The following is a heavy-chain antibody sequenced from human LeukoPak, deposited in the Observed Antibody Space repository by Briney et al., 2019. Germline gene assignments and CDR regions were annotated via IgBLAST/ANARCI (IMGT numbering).Heavy chain of an antibody. CDR1: GFIFSNYW. CDR3: VRDGGVSGYDLLDY. CDR2: INKDGSKE. V-gene: IGHV3-7*01. J-gene: IGHJ4*02. D-gene: IGHD5-12*01. Sequence: QPGGSLRLSCTASGFIFSNYWMTWVRQAPGKGLEWVAQINKDGSKEYYIDSVKARFSISRDNARNSLSLQMNSLRAEDTAVYYCVRDGGVSGYDLLDYWGQGTLVTVSS.